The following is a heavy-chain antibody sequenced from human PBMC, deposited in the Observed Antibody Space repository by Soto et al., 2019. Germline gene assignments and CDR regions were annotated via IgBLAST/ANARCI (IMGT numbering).Heavy chain of an antibody. CDR2: IPYDGNNK. CDR3: ARAGCDGGSCYTLVGLRYGMDV. D-gene: IGHD2-15*01. V-gene: IGHV3-30-3*01. Sequence: QVQLVESGGGVVQPGRSLRLSCAASGFTFSSYVMYWVRQAPGKGLEWVAVIPYDGNNKYYADSVKGRFTISRDNSKNTLYLQMNSLRAEDTAVYYCARAGCDGGSCYTLVGLRYGMDVWGQGTTVTVSS. J-gene: IGHJ6*02. CDR1: GFTFSSYV.